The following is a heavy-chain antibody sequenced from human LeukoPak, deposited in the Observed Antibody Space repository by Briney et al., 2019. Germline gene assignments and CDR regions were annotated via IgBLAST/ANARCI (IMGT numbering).Heavy chain of an antibody. CDR1: GFTFSNFA. CDR2: IRSTGDST. V-gene: IGHV3-64*01. CDR3: AKTFNRAYTYGPADN. Sequence: GGSLRLSCAASGFTFSNFAIHWVRQAPGKGLEFVSGIRSTGDSTYYANSAKGRFTISRDNSKNTLYLQMVSLSAEDTAIYYCAKTFNRAYTYGPADNWGQGTLVTVSS. J-gene: IGHJ4*02. D-gene: IGHD5-18*01.